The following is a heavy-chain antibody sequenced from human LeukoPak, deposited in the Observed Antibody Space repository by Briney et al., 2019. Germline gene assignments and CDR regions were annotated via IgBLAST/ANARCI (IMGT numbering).Heavy chain of an antibody. J-gene: IGHJ4*02. CDR1: GGSISSGGYY. V-gene: IGHV4-30-2*01. Sequence: SETLSLTCTVSGGSISSGGYYWSWIRQPPGKGLEWIGYIYHSGSTYYNPSLKSRVTISVDKSKNQFSLKLSSVTAADTAVYYCARIYGSGSYSDYWGQGTLVTVSS. D-gene: IGHD3-10*01. CDR2: IYHSGST. CDR3: ARIYGSGSYSDY.